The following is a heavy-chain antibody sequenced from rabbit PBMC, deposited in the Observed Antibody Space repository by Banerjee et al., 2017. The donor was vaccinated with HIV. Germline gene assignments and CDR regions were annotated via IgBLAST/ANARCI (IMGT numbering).Heavy chain of an antibody. D-gene: IGHD1-1*01. CDR2: IVAGSSGTT. Sequence: QKQLVESGGGLVQPEGSLTLTCKASGFTLSSSDYMCWVRQAPGKGLEWIGCIVAGSSGTTYYASWAKGRFTISKTSSTTVTLQMTSLTAADTATYFCARAGGFENYFNLWGPGTLVTV. J-gene: IGHJ4*01. V-gene: IGHV1S45*01. CDR1: GFTLSSSDY. CDR3: ARAGGFENYFNL.